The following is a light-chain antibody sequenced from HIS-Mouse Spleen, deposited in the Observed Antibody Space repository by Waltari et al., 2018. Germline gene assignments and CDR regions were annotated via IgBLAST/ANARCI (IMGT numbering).Light chain of an antibody. V-gene: IGLV3-19*01. J-gene: IGLJ2*01. Sequence: SSELTPDPAVSVALGQTVRITCQGDRLRSYYASWDQQKPGQAPVLVIYGKNNRPSGIPDRFSGSSSGKTASLTITGAQAEDEADYYCNSRDSSGNHVVFGGGTKLTVL. CDR2: GKN. CDR1: RLRSYY. CDR3: NSRDSSGNHVV.